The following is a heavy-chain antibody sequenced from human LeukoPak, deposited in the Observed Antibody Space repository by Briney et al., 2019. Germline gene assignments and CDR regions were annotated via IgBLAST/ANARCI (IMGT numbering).Heavy chain of an antibody. CDR3: ARGLMMRYYYDSSGKIDF. CDR2: IYYSGNT. V-gene: IGHV4-39*01. J-gene: IGHJ4*02. CDR1: GVSISSSNSY. D-gene: IGHD3-22*01. Sequence: PSETLSLTCTVSGVSISSSNSYWGWIRQPPGKGLEWIGSIYYSGNTYYNASLKSQVSISIDTSKNQFSLRLTSVTAADTAVYYCARGLMMRYYYDSSGKIDFWGQGTLVTVSS.